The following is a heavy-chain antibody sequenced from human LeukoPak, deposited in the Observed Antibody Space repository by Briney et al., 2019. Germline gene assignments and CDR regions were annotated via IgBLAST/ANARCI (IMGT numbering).Heavy chain of an antibody. CDR2: ISSSSYI. J-gene: IGHJ4*02. D-gene: IGHD3-3*01. Sequence: GGSLRLSCAASGFTFSSYSMNWVRQAPGKGLEWVSSISSSSYIYYADSVKGRFTISRDNAKNSLYLQMNSLRAEDTAVYYCARDQDYYDFWSGYYTLFDYWGQGTLVTVSS. CDR3: ARDQDYYDFWSGYYTLFDY. CDR1: GFTFSSYS. V-gene: IGHV3-21*01.